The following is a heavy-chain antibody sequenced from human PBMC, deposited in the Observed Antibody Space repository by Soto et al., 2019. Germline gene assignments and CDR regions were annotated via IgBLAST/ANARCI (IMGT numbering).Heavy chain of an antibody. V-gene: IGHV4-39*02. D-gene: IGHD2-15*01. J-gene: IGHJ4*02. CDR1: GGSISSSSYY. CDR3: ARDGSHNGGIAFDY. CDR2: IYYSGST. Sequence: PSDTLSLTCTVSGGSISSSSYYWGWIRQPPGKGLEWIGSIYYSGSTYYNPSLKSRFTISRDNSKNTLYLQMNSLRAEDTAVYYCARDGSHNGGIAFDYWGQGTLVTVSS.